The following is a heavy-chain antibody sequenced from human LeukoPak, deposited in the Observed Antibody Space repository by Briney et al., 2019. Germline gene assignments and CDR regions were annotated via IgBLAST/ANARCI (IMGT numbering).Heavy chain of an antibody. Sequence: ASVKVSCKASGYTFTSYYMHWVRQAPGQGLGWMGIINPSGGSTSYAQKFQGRVTMTRDTSTSTVYMELSSLRSEDTAVYYCARDGVPSWYSSSWYPAYYFDYWGQGTLVTVSS. J-gene: IGHJ4*02. CDR3: ARDGVPSWYSSSWYPAYYFDY. V-gene: IGHV1-46*01. CDR1: GYTFTSYY. CDR2: INPSGGST. D-gene: IGHD6-13*01.